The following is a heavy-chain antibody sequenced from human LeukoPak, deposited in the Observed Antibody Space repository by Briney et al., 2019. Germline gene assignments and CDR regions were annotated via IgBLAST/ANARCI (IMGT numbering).Heavy chain of an antibody. J-gene: IGHJ5*02. D-gene: IGHD4-17*01. V-gene: IGHV3-53*01. Sequence: GGSLRLSCAASGFTVSGNYMSWVRQAPGKGLEWVSVIYSGGSMYYADSVKGRFTISRDNSKNTLYLQMNSLRAEDTAVYYCARGPTVGPLTFDPWGQGTLVTVSS. CDR1: GFTVSGNY. CDR3: ARGPTVGPLTFDP. CDR2: IYSGGSM.